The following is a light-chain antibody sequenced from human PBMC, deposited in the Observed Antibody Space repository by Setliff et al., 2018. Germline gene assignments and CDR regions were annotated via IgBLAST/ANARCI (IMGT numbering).Light chain of an antibody. CDR2: DVS. CDR1: SSDVGGYNS. CDR3: CSYGGTLYV. V-gene: IGLV2-11*01. Sequence: QSALTQPRSVSGSPGQSVTISCTGTSSDVGGYNSVSWYQQHPDKPPKLIIYDVSTRPSGVPDRFSGSKSGNTASLTISGLQAEDEADYYCCSYGGTLYVFGTGTKDTVL. J-gene: IGLJ1*01.